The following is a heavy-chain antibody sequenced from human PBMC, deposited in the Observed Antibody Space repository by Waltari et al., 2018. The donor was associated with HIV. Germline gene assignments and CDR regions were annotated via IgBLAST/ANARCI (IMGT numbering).Heavy chain of an antibody. CDR1: GVTFTNYE. J-gene: IGHJ6*02. CDR2: ISADGTK. V-gene: IGHV3-48*03. D-gene: IGHD2-2*01. Sequence: EVQLVESGGGLVQPGGSLRLACAGSGVTFTNYEMTWDRQVPGKGLESFSMISADGTKYYANSVKGPFSITRDNSKNSLSRQMNSLRAAATAVYYGAKAGGDTSRRYWGGDVWGQGTTVTVSS. CDR3: AKAGGDTSRRYWGGDV.